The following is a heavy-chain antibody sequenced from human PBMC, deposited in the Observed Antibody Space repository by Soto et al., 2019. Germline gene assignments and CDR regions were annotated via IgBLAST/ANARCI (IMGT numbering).Heavy chain of an antibody. CDR3: ARGPFYCSSTSCYTRHFDY. CDR1: GGTFSSYA. J-gene: IGHJ4*02. Sequence: QVQLVQSGAEVKKPGSSVKVSCKASGGTFSSYAISWVRQAPGQGLEWMGGIIPIFGTAKYAQKFQGRVTITADESKSTAYMELSSLRSEDTAVYYCARGPFYCSSTSCYTRHFDYWGQGTLVTVSS. D-gene: IGHD2-2*02. CDR2: IIPIFGTA. V-gene: IGHV1-69*01.